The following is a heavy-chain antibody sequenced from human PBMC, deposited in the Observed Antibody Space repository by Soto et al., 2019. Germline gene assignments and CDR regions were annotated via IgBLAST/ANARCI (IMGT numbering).Heavy chain of an antibody. CDR3: VKDGYIYIAGRRTPIYFDY. J-gene: IGHJ4*02. D-gene: IGHD6-6*01. Sequence: GGSLRLSCSASGFTFSSYAMHWVRQVPGKGLEYVSAISSNGGSTYHADSVKGRFTISRDNSKNTLYLQMSSLRAEDTAVYYCVKDGYIYIAGRRTPIYFDYWGQGTLVTVSS. CDR2: ISSNGGST. CDR1: GFTFSSYA. V-gene: IGHV3-64D*06.